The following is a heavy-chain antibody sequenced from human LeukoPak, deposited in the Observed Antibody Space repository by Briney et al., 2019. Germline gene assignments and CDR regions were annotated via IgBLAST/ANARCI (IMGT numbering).Heavy chain of an antibody. CDR3: ARLPGDY. D-gene: IGHD1-14*01. J-gene: IGHJ4*02. Sequence: GGSLRLSCAASGFTLSSYAMHWVRQAPGKGLEWVAVISYDGSNKYYADSVKGRFTISRDNSKNTLYLQMNSLRAEDTAVYYCARLPGDYWGQGTLATVSS. CDR2: ISYDGSNK. CDR1: GFTLSSYA. V-gene: IGHV3-30*04.